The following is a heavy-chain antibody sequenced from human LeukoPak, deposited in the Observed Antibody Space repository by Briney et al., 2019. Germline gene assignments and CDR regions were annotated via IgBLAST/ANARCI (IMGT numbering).Heavy chain of an antibody. CDR2: IYYSGNT. D-gene: IGHD4-11*01. CDR1: GGSISNYY. V-gene: IGHV4-59*08. J-gene: IGHJ6*02. Sequence: SETLSLTCSVSGGSISNYYWTWIRQPPGKGLEWIGYIYYSGNTNYNPSLKSRVTISVDTSKNQLSLKLSSVTAADTAVYYCAGRTTVDPYYYYGMDVWGQGTTVTVSS. CDR3: AGRTTVDPYYYYGMDV.